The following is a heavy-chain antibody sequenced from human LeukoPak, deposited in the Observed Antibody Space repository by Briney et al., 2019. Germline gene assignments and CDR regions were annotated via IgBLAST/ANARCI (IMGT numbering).Heavy chain of an antibody. D-gene: IGHD3-22*01. CDR3: AREGEHYYDSSGYTTDHYYFDY. CDR1: GGSISSGDYY. CDR2: IYYSGST. Sequence: SRTLSLTCTVSGGSISSGDYYWSWIRQPPGKGLEWIGYIYYSGSTYYNPSLKSRVTISVDTSKNQFSLKLSSVTAADTAVYYCAREGEHYYDSSGYTTDHYYFDYWGQGTLVTVSS. V-gene: IGHV4-30-4*01. J-gene: IGHJ4*02.